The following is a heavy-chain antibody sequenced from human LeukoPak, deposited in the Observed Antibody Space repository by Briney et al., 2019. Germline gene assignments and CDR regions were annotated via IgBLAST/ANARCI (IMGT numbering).Heavy chain of an antibody. CDR1: GYTFTSYG. CDR3: ARGRYDFWGGYLNWFDP. J-gene: IGHJ5*02. CDR2: ISAYNGNT. V-gene: IGHV1-18*01. D-gene: IGHD3-3*01. Sequence: ASVKVSCKASGYTFTSYGISWVRQAPGQGLEWMGRISAYNGNTNYAQKLQGRVTMTTDTSTSTAYMELRSLRSDDTAVYYCARGRYDFWGGYLNWFDPWGQGTLVTVSS.